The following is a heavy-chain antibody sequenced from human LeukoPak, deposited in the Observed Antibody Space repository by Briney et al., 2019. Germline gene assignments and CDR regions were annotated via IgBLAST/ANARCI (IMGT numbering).Heavy chain of an antibody. D-gene: IGHD5-12*01. J-gene: IGHJ3*02. V-gene: IGHV4-31*03. Sequence: SETLSLTCTVSGGSISSGGYFWSWIRQHPGKGLEWIGYIYYSGSTYYNPSLKSRVSISVDTSKNQFPLKLSSVTAADTAVYYCARELSGFHIWGQGTMVTVSS. CDR1: GGSISSGGYF. CDR2: IYYSGST. CDR3: ARELSGFHI.